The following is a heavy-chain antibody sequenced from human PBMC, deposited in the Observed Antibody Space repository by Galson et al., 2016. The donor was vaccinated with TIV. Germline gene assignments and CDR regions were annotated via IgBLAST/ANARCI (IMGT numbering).Heavy chain of an antibody. CDR2: ISNAGSNK. CDR1: GFTFNTYA. CDR3: AKVGISGYYPPSPTFFDF. V-gene: IGHV3-30*18. J-gene: IGHJ4*02. Sequence: SLRLSCAGSGFTFNTYAMHWVRQAPGKGLEWVAVISNAGSNKYYADSVKGRFTISRDNSKNTLSLQMNSLITEDTAVYYCAKVGISGYYPPSPTFFDFWGQGTLVTVSS. D-gene: IGHD3-22*01.